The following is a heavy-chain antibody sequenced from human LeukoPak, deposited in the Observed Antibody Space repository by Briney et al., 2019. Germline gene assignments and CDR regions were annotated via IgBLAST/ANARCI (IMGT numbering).Heavy chain of an antibody. D-gene: IGHD2-15*01. V-gene: IGHV1-2*02. CDR1: GYTFTGYY. J-gene: IGHJ6*03. Sequence: VASVKVSCKASGYTFTGYYMHWVRQAPGQGLEWMGWINPNSGGTNYAQKFQGRVTMTRDTSISTAYMELSRLRSDDTAVYYCARDSVDIVVVVAATGLLYYYYMDVWGKGTTVTVSS. CDR2: INPNSGGT. CDR3: ARDSVDIVVVVAATGLLYYYYMDV.